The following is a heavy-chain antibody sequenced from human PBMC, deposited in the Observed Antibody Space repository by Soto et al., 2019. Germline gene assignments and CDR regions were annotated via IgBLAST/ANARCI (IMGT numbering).Heavy chain of an antibody. J-gene: IGHJ4*02. Sequence: GESLKISCQGSGYSFTSYWIGWVRQMPGKGLEWMGIIYPGDSDTRYSPSFQGQVTISADKSISTAYLQCSSLKASDTVMYYCARLGTFGVVITDYYFDYWGQGTLVTVSS. D-gene: IGHD3-3*01. CDR1: GYSFTSYW. CDR3: ARLGTFGVVITDYYFDY. V-gene: IGHV5-51*01. CDR2: IYPGDSDT.